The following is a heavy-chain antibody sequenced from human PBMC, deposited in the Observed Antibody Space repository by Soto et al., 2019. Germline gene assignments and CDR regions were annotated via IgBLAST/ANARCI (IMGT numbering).Heavy chain of an antibody. CDR3: ARGQDRLVRYYYYYYGMDV. J-gene: IGHJ6*02. V-gene: IGHV1-69*13. Sequence: AASVKVSCKASGGTFSSYAISWVRQAPGQGLEWMGGIIPIFGTANYAQKFQGRVTITADESTSTAYMELSSLRSEDTAVYYCARGQDRLVRYYYYYYGMDVWGQGTTVTVSS. CDR1: GGTFSSYA. CDR2: IIPIFGTA. D-gene: IGHD6-19*01.